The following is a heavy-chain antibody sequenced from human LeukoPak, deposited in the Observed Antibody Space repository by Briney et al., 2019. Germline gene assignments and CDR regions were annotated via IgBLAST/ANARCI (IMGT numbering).Heavy chain of an antibody. V-gene: IGHV4-61*01. J-gene: IGHJ5*02. CDR2: IYYSGST. D-gene: IGHD3-10*01. CDR3: ARGTYYGSGSYRRHWFDP. CDR1: GGSVSSGSYY. Sequence: KSSETLSLTCTVSGGSVSSGSYYWSWIRQPPGKGLEWIGYIYYSGSTNYNPSLKSRVTISVDTSKNQFSLKLSSVTAADTAVYYCARGTYYGSGSYRRHWFDPWGQGTLVTVSS.